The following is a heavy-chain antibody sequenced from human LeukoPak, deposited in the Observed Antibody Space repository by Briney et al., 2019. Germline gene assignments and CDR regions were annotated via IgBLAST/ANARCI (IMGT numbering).Heavy chain of an antibody. CDR2: ISYDGSNK. V-gene: IGHV3-30-3*01. CDR1: GFTFSSYA. J-gene: IGHJ4*02. Sequence: GGSLRLSCAASGFTFSSYAMHWVRQAPGKGLEWVAVISYDGSNKYYADSVKGRFTISGDNSKNTLYLQMNSLRAEDTAVYYCARRVAVAVDYWGQGTLVTVSS. CDR3: ARRVAVAVDY. D-gene: IGHD6-19*01.